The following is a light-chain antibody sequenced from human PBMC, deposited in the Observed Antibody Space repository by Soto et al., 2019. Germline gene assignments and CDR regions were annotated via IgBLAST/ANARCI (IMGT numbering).Light chain of an antibody. Sequence: DIQMTQSPSTLSASVGDRVTITCRASQSIRSWLAWYQQKPGKAPKLLIYKASNLESGVPSRFSGSESGTEFTLSISSLQPDDFATYYCQQYDSYSGTFDGGTKVEI. V-gene: IGKV1-5*03. J-gene: IGKJ4*01. CDR2: KAS. CDR1: QSIRSW. CDR3: QQYDSYSGT.